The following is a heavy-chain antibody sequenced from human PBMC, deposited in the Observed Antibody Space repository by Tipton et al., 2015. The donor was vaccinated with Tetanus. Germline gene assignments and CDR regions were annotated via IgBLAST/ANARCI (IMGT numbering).Heavy chain of an antibody. CDR2: ISSSGTTT. V-gene: IGHV3-48*02. Sequence: GSLRLSCAASGFNFKTLGINWVRQAPGKGLEWISYISSSGTTTYYADSVKGRFTISRDNAKNSLFLQMNSLRDEDTAVYYCVNFATSWGQGTLVTVSS. J-gene: IGHJ5*02. CDR1: GFNFKTLG. CDR3: VNFATS.